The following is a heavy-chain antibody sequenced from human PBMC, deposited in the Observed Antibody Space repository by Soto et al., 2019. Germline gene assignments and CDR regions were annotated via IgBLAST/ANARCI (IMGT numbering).Heavy chain of an antibody. J-gene: IGHJ5*02. V-gene: IGHV4-30-4*01. CDR1: GGSISSGYYY. Sequence: SETLSLTCTVSGGSISSGYYYWSWIRQPPGKGLEWIGYIYYSGSTYYNPSLKSRVTISVDTSKNQFSLKLSSVTAADTAVYYCAREPADVDTAMDPWSQGTLVTVSS. D-gene: IGHD5-18*01. CDR3: AREPADVDTAMDP. CDR2: IYYSGST.